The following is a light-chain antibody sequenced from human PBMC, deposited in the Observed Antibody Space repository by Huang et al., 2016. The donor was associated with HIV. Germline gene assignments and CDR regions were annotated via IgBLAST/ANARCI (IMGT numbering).Light chain of an antibody. Sequence: DIVMPQSPDSMTVSLGERATINCKSSQSVLHSSNNKNYLAWYQQKPGQPPKLLIYWASTRESGVPERFSGSGSGTDFTLTSSSLQAEDVAVYFCHQYYSTPQTFGQGTKVEIK. CDR2: WAS. V-gene: IGKV4-1*01. CDR3: HQYYSTPQT. CDR1: QSVLHSSNNKNY. J-gene: IGKJ1*01.